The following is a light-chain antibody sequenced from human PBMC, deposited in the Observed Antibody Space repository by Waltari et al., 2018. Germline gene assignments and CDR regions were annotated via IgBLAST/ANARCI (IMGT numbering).Light chain of an antibody. V-gene: IGLV1-47*01. CDR3: ALWDDSLSGVV. Sequence: QSVLTQPPSASGTPGPRVPIPCSGSRSHAGSNYVSWYQQLPGPTPKVLNYRNDGRPSGVPDRFSGSKSGTSASLAISGLRSEDEADYYCALWDDSLSGVVFGGGTKVTVL. CDR2: RND. J-gene: IGLJ2*01. CDR1: RSHAGSNY.